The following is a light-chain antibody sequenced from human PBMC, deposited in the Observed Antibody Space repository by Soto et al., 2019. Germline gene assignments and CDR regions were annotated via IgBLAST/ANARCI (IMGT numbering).Light chain of an antibody. V-gene: IGKV1-33*01. CDR1: HDIRES. Sequence: DIQMTQSPSSLSASVGDRVTITCQASHDIRESLNWYQQKPGKAPKVLIYDASNFKTGVPSRFSGSGSGTYFTLTIGSLQPEDFATDYCQQYANLPITFGQGTRLEIK. J-gene: IGKJ5*01. CDR2: DAS. CDR3: QQYANLPIT.